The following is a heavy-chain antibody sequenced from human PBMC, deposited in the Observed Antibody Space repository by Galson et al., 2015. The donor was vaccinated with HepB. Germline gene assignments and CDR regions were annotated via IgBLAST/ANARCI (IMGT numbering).Heavy chain of an antibody. V-gene: IGHV4-39*01. CDR3: ARLRGYGRPTGALCDY. J-gene: IGHJ4*02. CDR1: GGSISSSSYY. Sequence: ETLSLTCTVSGGSISSSSYYWGWIRQPPGKGLEWIGSIYYSGSTSYYPSLKSRVTISVDTSKNQFSLKLSSVTAADTAVYYCARLRGYGRPTGALCDYWGQGTLVTVSS. D-gene: IGHD3-10*01. CDR2: IYYSGST.